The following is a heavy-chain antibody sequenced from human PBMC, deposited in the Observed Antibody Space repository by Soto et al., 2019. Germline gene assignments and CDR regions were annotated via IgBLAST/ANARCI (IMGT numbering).Heavy chain of an antibody. CDR1: GFTFSSYS. D-gene: IGHD5-18*01. CDR2: ISSSSSYI. V-gene: IGHV3-21*01. CDR3: ARDRGYSYGINAYGMDV. J-gene: IGHJ6*02. Sequence: GGSLRLSCAASGFTFSSYSMNWVRQAPGKGLEWVSSISSSSSYIYYADSVKGRFTISRDNAKNSLYLQMNSLRAEDTAVYYCARDRGYSYGINAYGMDVWGQGTTVTVSS.